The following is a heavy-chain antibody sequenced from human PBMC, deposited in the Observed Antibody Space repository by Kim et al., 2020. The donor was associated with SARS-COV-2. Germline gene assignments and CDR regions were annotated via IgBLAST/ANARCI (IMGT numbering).Heavy chain of an antibody. V-gene: IGHV3-74*01. D-gene: IGHD1-20*01. CDR3: ASQRYTESYYYFDY. CDR1: GFTFSSYA. J-gene: IGHJ4*02. Sequence: GGSLRLSCAASGFTFSSYAMHWVRQAPGKGLVWVSRINSTGGTTCYADSVTGRFTISRDNSKSTLYLQMNSLRAEDTAVYYCASQRYTESYYYFDYWGQG. CDR2: INSTGGTT.